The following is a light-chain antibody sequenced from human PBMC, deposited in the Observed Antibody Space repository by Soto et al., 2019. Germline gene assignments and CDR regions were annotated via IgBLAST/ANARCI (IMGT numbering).Light chain of an antibody. CDR1: TSDVGSYNY. CDR3: SSYTTLSTHYV. V-gene: IGLV2-14*03. CDR2: DVT. Sequence: QSVLTQPASVSGSPGQSITISCTGTTSDVGSYNYVSWLQVYPGEAPKLVIYDVTNRPSGVSNRFSGSKSGNTASLTISGLQAEDEADYYCSSYTTLSTHYVFGAGTKVTVL. J-gene: IGLJ1*01.